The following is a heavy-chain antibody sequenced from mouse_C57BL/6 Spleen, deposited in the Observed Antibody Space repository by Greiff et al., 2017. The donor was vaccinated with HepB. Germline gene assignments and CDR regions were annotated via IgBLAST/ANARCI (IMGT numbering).Heavy chain of an antibody. Sequence: EVKLQESGAELVKPGASVKLSCTASGFNIKDYYMHWVKQRTEQGLAWIGRIDPEDGETKYAPKFQGKATITADTSSNTAYLQLSSLTSEDTAVYYCAIVTTMGYAMDYWGQGTSVTVSS. V-gene: IGHV14-2*01. J-gene: IGHJ4*01. CDR1: GFNIKDYY. CDR2: IDPEDGET. CDR3: AIVTTMGYAMDY. D-gene: IGHD2-5*01.